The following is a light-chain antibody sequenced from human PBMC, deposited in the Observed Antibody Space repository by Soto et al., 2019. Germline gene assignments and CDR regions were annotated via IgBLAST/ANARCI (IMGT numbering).Light chain of an antibody. J-gene: IGKJ4*01. Sequence: EIVLTQSPGTLSLSPGERATLSCRASQSVSSSYLAWYQQKPGQAPRLLIYGASGRATGIPDRFSGSGSGTDFTLTMSRLEPEDFAVYYCQQYGSSPLLTFGGGTKVEI. CDR3: QQYGSSPLLT. CDR1: QSVSSSY. CDR2: GAS. V-gene: IGKV3-20*01.